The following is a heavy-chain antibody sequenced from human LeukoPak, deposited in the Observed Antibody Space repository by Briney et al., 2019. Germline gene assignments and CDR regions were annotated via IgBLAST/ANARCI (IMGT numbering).Heavy chain of an antibody. J-gene: IGHJ4*02. V-gene: IGHV3-33*01. CDR3: ARAEGWRYGDYSFMLY. Sequence: GGSLRLSCAASGFTFSSYGMHWVRQAPGKGLEWVAVIWYDGSNKYYADSVKGRFTISRDNSKNTLYMKMHSVRPEAMYLYYCARAEGWRYGDYSFMLYWGQGTLVTVSS. D-gene: IGHD4-17*01. CDR2: IWYDGSNK. CDR1: GFTFSSYG.